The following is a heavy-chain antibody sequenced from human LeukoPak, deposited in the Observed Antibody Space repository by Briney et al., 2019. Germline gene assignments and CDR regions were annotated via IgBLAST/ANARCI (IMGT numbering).Heavy chain of an antibody. CDR1: GFTFSSYA. D-gene: IGHD3-22*01. CDR3: AKSRSIITPYYFDY. V-gene: IGHV3-23*01. J-gene: IGHJ4*02. CDR2: ISGSDGST. Sequence: GGSLRLSCAASGFTFSSYAMSWVRQAPGKGLEWVSDISGSDGSTYYADSVKGRFTISRDNSKNTPYLQMNSLRAEDTAVYYCAKSRSIITPYYFDYWGQGTLVTVSS.